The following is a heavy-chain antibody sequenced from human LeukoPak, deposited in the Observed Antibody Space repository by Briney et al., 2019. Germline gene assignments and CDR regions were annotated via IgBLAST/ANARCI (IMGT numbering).Heavy chain of an antibody. CDR1: GFTFTDAW. V-gene: IGHV3-15*01. J-gene: IGHJ4*02. CDR3: TRDQSCGYNLFDY. CDR2: IKSKTDGGTS. D-gene: IGHD5-24*01. Sequence: GGSLRLSCAASGFTFTDAWMSWVRQAPGKGLEWVGRIKSKTDGGTSDYAAPVKGRFTISRDDSKNTLYLQMNSLKTEDTAMYYCTRDQSCGYNLFDYWGQGTLVTVSS.